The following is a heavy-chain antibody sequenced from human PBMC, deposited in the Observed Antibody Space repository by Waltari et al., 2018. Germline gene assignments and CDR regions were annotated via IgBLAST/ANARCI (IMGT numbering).Heavy chain of an antibody. V-gene: IGHV4-4*09. J-gene: IGHJ6*03. CDR1: GGSISSYY. D-gene: IGHD6-13*01. CDR3: AGVRIVAAAGGYYYYYLDV. CDR2: ISPRGST. Sequence: QVQLQESGPGLVKPSETLSLTCTVSGGSISSYYWSWIRQPPGKGLEWMWYISPRGSTNHNPPLKSMVTISVDTAKNPFSLKLSSVTAADTAVYYCAGVRIVAAAGGYYYYYLDVWGKGTTVTVSS.